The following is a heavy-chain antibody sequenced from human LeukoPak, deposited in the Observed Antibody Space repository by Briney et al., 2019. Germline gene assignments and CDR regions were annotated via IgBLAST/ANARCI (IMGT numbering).Heavy chain of an antibody. CDR3: ARRGIVIRGLLVIGFHQEAYYFDY. Sequence: GGSLRLSCVVSGITLSNYAMSWVRQAPGQGLDWVSGISGGATNTNYADSVKGRFTISRDNSLNTLYLQMTSLRAEDTAVYFCARRGIVIRGLLVIGFHQEAYYFDYWGQGILVTVSS. J-gene: IGHJ4*02. CDR2: ISGGATNT. CDR1: GITLSNYA. D-gene: IGHD3-10*01. V-gene: IGHV3-23*01.